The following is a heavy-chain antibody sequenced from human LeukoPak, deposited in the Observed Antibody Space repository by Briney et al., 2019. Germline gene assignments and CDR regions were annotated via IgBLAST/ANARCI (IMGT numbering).Heavy chain of an antibody. V-gene: IGHV1-2*02. CDR3: ARAGSSAGGDYYYMDV. CDR1: GYTFTGYY. CDR2: INPNSGGT. J-gene: IGHJ6*03. Sequence: ASVKVSCKASGYTFTGYYMHWVRQAPGQGLEWMGWINPNSGGTNYAQKFQGRVTMSRDTSISTAYMELSRLRSDDTAVYYCARAGSSAGGDYYYMDVWGKGTTVTVSS. D-gene: IGHD6-6*01.